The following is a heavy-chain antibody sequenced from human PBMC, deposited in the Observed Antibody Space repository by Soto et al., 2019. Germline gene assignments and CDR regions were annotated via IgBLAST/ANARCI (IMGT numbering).Heavy chain of an antibody. D-gene: IGHD6-13*01. CDR1: GGSISSSY. CDR3: AKAGGYSSNWYNKWFDP. CDR2: IFYSGNT. J-gene: IGHJ5*02. Sequence: SETLSLTCTVSGGSISSSYWSWIRQSPGKGLEWIGYIFYSGNTNYNPSLKSRVTISVDTSKNQLSLRLSSVTAADTAVYYCAKAGGYSSNWYNKWFDPWGQGTLVTVSS. V-gene: IGHV4-59*01.